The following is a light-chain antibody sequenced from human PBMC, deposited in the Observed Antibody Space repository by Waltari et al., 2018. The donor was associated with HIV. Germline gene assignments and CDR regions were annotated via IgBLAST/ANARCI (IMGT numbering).Light chain of an antibody. V-gene: IGKV1-9*01. CDR2: AAS. Sequence: DIQLTPSPSFLSASVGDRVPITCRASQGISSYLAWYQQKPGKAPKLLIYAASTLQSGVPSRFSGSGSGTEFTLTISSLQPEDFATYYCQQLNSYLFTFGQGTRLEIK. CDR3: QQLNSYLFT. CDR1: QGISSY. J-gene: IGKJ5*01.